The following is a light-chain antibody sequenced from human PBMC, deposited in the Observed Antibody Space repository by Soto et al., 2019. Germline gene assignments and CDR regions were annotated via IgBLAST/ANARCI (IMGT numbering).Light chain of an antibody. J-gene: IGLJ2*01. CDR2: RDN. CDR3: ATWDDSLYRRGVV. Sequence: QSVLTQPPSASGTPGQRVTISCSGSRSNIGSNAVNWYQQLPGTAPKLLIYRDNQRPSGVPDRFSGSKSGTSASLAINGLQSEDEAHYFCATWDDSLYRRGVVFGGGTKVTVL. CDR1: RSNIGSNA. V-gene: IGLV1-44*01.